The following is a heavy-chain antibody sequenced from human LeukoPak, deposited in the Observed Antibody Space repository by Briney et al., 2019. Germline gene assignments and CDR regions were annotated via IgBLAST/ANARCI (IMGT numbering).Heavy chain of an antibody. Sequence: GGSLRLSCAASGFTFSNAWMSWVRQAPGKGLEWVGRIKSKTDDGTTDYAAPVKGRFTISRDNSKNTVHLQMNSLRADDTAVYYCARTYSSSWYNFDYWGQGTLVTVSS. V-gene: IGHV3-15*01. CDR3: ARTYSSSWYNFDY. CDR1: GFTFSNAW. D-gene: IGHD6-13*01. CDR2: IKSKTDDGTT. J-gene: IGHJ4*02.